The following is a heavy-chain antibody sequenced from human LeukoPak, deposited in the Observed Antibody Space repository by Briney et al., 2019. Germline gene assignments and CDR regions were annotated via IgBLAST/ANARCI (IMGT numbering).Heavy chain of an antibody. V-gene: IGHV3-21*01. Sequence: GGSLRLSCAASGFTFSSYSMNWVRQAPGKGLEWVSSISSSSSYIYYADSVKGRFTISRDNAKYSLYLQMNSLRAEDTAVYYCAKQGSGYSSDYWGQGTLVTVSS. CDR2: ISSSSSYI. CDR3: AKQGSGYSSDY. J-gene: IGHJ4*02. CDR1: GFTFSSYS. D-gene: IGHD5-18*01.